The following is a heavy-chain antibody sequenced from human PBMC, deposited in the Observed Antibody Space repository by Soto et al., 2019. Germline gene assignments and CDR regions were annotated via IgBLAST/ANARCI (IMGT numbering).Heavy chain of an antibody. CDR2: IYHIGST. V-gene: IGHV4-38-2*02. D-gene: IGHD1-26*01. Sequence: SETLSLTCAVSGYSISSGYYWGWIRQPPGKGLEWIGSIYHIGSTYYNPSLKSRVTISVDTSKNQFSLKLSSVTAADTAVYYCARDTGQVGANEYNWFDPSGQGTPVTVSS. CDR1: GYSISSGYY. J-gene: IGHJ5*02. CDR3: ARDTGQVGANEYNWFDP.